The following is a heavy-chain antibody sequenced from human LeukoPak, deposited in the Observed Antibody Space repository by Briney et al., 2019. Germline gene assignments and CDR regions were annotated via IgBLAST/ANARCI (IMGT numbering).Heavy chain of an antibody. CDR3: ARTPAHYYDSSGLFDP. V-gene: IGHV4-4*07. CDR1: GGSSSSYY. Sequence: PSETLSLTCTVSGGSSSSYYWTWIRQPAGKGLEWIGRIYTSGSTNYNPSLKSRVTMSVDTSKNQFSLKLSSVTAADTAVYYCARTPAHYYDSSGLFDPWGQGTLVTVSS. J-gene: IGHJ5*02. CDR2: IYTSGST. D-gene: IGHD3-22*01.